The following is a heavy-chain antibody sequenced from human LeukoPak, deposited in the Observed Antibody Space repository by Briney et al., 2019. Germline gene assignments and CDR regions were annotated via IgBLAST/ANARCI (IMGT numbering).Heavy chain of an antibody. CDR1: GGSFSGYY. CDR3: ARAPRIAAAGIFDY. D-gene: IGHD6-13*01. J-gene: IGHJ4*02. CDR2: INHSGST. V-gene: IGHV4-34*01. Sequence: PSETLSLTCAVYGGSFSGYYWSWIRQPPGNGLEWIGEINHSGSTNYNPSLKSRVTISVDTSKNQFSLKLSSVTAADTAVYYCARAPRIAAAGIFDYWGQGTLVTVSS.